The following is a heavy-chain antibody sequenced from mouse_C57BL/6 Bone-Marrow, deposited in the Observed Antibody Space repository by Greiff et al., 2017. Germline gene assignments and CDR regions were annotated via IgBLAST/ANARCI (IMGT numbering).Heavy chain of an antibody. J-gene: IGHJ1*01. D-gene: IGHD1-1*01. V-gene: IGHV1-80*01. Sequence: QVQLQQSGAELVKPGASVKISCKASGYAFSSYWMNWVKQRPGKGLEWIGQIYPGDGDTNYNGKFKGKATLTADKSSSTAYMQLSSLTSEDSAVYFCARRYYSNSPLWYFWVWGARTTVTVSS. CDR2: IYPGDGDT. CDR3: ARRYYSNSPLWYFWV. CDR1: GYAFSSYW.